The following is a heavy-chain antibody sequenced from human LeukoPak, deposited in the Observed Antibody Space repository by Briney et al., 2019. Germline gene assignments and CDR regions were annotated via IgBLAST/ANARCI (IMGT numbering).Heavy chain of an antibody. V-gene: IGHV4-59*01. Sequence: SETLSLTCSVSGDSINSYYWSWIRQSPGKGLEWIGYIYYSGSTNYNPSLKSRVTISVDTSKNQFSLKLSSVTAADTAVYYCARRERGIYYFDYWGQGTLVTVSS. CDR2: IYYSGST. CDR1: GDSINSYY. J-gene: IGHJ4*02. D-gene: IGHD3-10*01. CDR3: ARRERGIYYFDY.